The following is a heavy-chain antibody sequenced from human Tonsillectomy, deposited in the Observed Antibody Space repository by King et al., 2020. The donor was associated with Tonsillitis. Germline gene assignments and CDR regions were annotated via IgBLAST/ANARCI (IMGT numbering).Heavy chain of an antibody. Sequence: QLQESGPGLVKPSETLSLTCTVSGGSISSYYWSWIRQPPGKGLEWIGNIYYSGSTNYNPSLKSRVTISVDTSKNQFSLKLSSVTAADTAVYYCARSAVACAFDIWGQGTMVTVSS. J-gene: IGHJ3*02. V-gene: IGHV4-59*01. CDR2: IYYSGST. CDR1: GGSISSYY. CDR3: ARSAVACAFDI. D-gene: IGHD6-19*01.